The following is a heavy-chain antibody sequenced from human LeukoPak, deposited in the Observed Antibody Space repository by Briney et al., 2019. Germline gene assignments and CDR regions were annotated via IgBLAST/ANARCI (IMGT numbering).Heavy chain of an antibody. V-gene: IGHV3-48*01. D-gene: IGHD1-1*01. J-gene: IGHJ4*02. CDR2: ISESSGTI. CDR1: GFAFSSYS. Sequence: QPGGSLRLSCAASGFAFSSYSMNWVRQAPGKGLEWVSFISESSGTIYYADSVKGRFTISRDNAKNSLYLQMNSLRAEDTAIYYCARDWRTGTTFDWGQGTLVTVSS. CDR3: ARDWRTGTTFD.